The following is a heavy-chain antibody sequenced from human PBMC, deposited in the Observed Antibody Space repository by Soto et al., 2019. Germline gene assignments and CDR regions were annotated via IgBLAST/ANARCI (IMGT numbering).Heavy chain of an antibody. Sequence: QVQLVQSGAEVKKPGSSVKVSCKASGATFSSYAISWVRQAPGQGLEWMGGSIPIFGPANYAQKFQGRVTITADESTSTAYMELSSLRSEDTAVYYCARARAQHIVVVTAIPGYYYYGMDVWGQGTTVTVSS. J-gene: IGHJ6*02. D-gene: IGHD2-21*02. CDR1: GATFSSYA. CDR3: ARARAQHIVVVTAIPGYYYYGMDV. V-gene: IGHV1-69*01. CDR2: SIPIFGPA.